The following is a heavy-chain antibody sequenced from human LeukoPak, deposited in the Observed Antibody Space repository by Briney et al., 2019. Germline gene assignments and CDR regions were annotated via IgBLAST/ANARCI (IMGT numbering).Heavy chain of an antibody. CDR3: ARGFASTWYYFDY. V-gene: IGHV4-59*01. Sequence: SETLSLTCTVSGGSISSYYWSWIRQPPGKGLEWIGYIYYSGSTNYNPSLKSRVTISVDTSKNQFSLKLSSVTAADTAVYYCARGFASTWYYFDYWGQGALVTVSS. D-gene: IGHD6-13*01. CDR2: IYYSGST. CDR1: GGSISSYY. J-gene: IGHJ4*02.